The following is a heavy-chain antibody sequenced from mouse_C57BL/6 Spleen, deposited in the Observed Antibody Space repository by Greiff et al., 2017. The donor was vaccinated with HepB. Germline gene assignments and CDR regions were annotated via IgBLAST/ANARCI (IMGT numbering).Heavy chain of an antibody. CDR1: GYTFTSYW. CDR2: IDPSDSYT. V-gene: IGHV1-69*01. CDR3: ARRGLITTVVDCDY. D-gene: IGHD1-1*01. Sequence: QVQLQQPGAELVMPGASVKLSCKASGYTFTSYWMHWVKQRPGQGLEWIGEIDPSDSYTNYNQKFKGMSTLTVDKSSSTAYMQLSSLTSEDSAVYYCARRGLITTVVDCDYWGQGTTLTVSS. J-gene: IGHJ2*01.